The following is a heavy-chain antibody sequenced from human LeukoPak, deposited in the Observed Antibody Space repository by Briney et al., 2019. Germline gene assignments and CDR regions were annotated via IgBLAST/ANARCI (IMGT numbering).Heavy chain of an antibody. V-gene: IGHV3-30*02. D-gene: IGHD7-27*01. Sequence: GGSLRLSCAASGFTFSSYGMHWVRQAPGKGLEWVAFIRYDGSNKYYADSVKGRFTISRDNSENTLYLQMNSLRAEDTAVYYCARESLIGDPYLDYWGQGTLVTVSS. CDR2: IRYDGSNK. J-gene: IGHJ4*02. CDR3: ARESLIGDPYLDY. CDR1: GFTFSSYG.